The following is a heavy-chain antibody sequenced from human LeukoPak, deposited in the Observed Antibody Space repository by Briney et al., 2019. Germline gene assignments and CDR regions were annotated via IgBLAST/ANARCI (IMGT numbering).Heavy chain of an antibody. J-gene: IGHJ6*02. V-gene: IGHV6-1*01. Sequence: SQTLSLTCAISGDSVSSNSAAWSWIRQPPSRGLEWLGRTYYRSKWYNDYAVSVKSRITINPDTSKNQFSLQLNSVTPEDTAVYYCARDRSSRNYYYYYGMDVWGQGTTVTVSS. CDR1: GDSVSSNSAA. D-gene: IGHD6-13*01. CDR2: TYYRSKWYN. CDR3: ARDRSSRNYYYYYGMDV.